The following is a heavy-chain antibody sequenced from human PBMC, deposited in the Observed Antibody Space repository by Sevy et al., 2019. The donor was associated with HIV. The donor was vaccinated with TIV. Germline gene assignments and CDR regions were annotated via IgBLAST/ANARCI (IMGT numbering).Heavy chain of an antibody. V-gene: IGHV3-9*01. Sequence: GGSLRLSCAASGFTFDDYAMHWVRQAPGKGLEWVSGISWNSGSIGYANSVKGRFTISRDNAKNSLYLQMNSLRAEDTALYYCAKAAGGCSSTSCYTDYYYYGMDVWGQGTMVTVSS. CDR1: GFTFDDYA. CDR2: ISWNSGSI. D-gene: IGHD2-2*02. J-gene: IGHJ6*02. CDR3: AKAAGGCSSTSCYTDYYYYGMDV.